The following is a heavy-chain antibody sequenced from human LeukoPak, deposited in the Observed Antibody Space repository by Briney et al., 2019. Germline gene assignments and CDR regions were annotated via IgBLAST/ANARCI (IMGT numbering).Heavy chain of an antibody. CDR3: ATRYGDYVDAFDI. CDR2: FDPEDGET. CDR1: GYTLTGLS. V-gene: IGHV1-24*01. J-gene: IGHJ3*02. Sequence: ASVKVSCKVSGYTLTGLSMHWVRQAPGKGLEWMGGFDPEDGETIYAQKFQGRVTMTEDTSTDTAYMELSSLRSEDTAVYYCATRYGDYVDAFDIWGQGTMVTVSS. D-gene: IGHD4-17*01.